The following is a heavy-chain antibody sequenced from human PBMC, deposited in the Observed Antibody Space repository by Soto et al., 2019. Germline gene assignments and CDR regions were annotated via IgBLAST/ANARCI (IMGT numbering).Heavy chain of an antibody. J-gene: IGHJ4*02. CDR1: GFTFTSYA. CDR2: ISAYSGNT. V-gene: IGHV1-18*01. CDR3: ARDFTGWPPDGVDS. Sequence: QVHLVQSGAEVKKPGASVKVSCKASGFTFTSYAITWVRQAPGQGLEWMGWISAYSGNTKYAQNLQGRVTMTTDTSTSTAYMELGSLTSDDTAVYYCARDFTGWPPDGVDSWGQGTLVTVSS. D-gene: IGHD3-16*01.